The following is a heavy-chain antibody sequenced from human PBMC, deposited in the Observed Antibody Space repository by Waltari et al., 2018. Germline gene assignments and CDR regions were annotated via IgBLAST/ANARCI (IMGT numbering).Heavy chain of an antibody. V-gene: IGHV4-39*01. Sequence: QLQLQESGPGLVKPSEILSLTCTVAGGSISSSSYYWGWIRQPPGKGLEWIGSIYYSGSTYYNPSLKSRVTISVDTSKNQFSLKLSSVTAADTAVYYCARHGRFLEWLVDYWGQGTLVTVSS. CDR1: GGSISSSSYY. CDR2: IYYSGST. CDR3: ARHGRFLEWLVDY. D-gene: IGHD3-3*01. J-gene: IGHJ4*02.